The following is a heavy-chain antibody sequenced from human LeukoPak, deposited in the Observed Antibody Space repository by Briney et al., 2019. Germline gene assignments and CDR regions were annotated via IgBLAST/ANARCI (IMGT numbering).Heavy chain of an antibody. J-gene: IGHJ5*01. D-gene: IGHD4-11*01. CDR1: GGSISSYY. V-gene: IGHV4-39*07. CDR2: IYYSGST. CDR3: AREHYMYWFDF. Sequence: PSETLSLTCTVSGGSISSYYWSWIRQPPGKGLEWIGSIYYSGSTYYNPSLKSRVTISVDTSKNQFSLKLSSVTAADTAVYYCAREHYMYWFDFWGQGTLVTVSS.